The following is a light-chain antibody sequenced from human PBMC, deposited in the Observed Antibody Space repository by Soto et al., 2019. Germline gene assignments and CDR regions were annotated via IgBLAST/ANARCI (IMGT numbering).Light chain of an antibody. CDR2: AAS. CDR3: QQLNSYPEFT. Sequence: IPLTQSPSSLSASVGDRVTITCRASQGISSYLAWYQQKPGKAPNLLIYAASTLQSGVPSRFSGSGSGTDFTLNINSLQPEDFATYYCQQLNSYPEFTFGHGTKVYSK. CDR1: QGISSY. J-gene: IGKJ3*01. V-gene: IGKV1-9*01.